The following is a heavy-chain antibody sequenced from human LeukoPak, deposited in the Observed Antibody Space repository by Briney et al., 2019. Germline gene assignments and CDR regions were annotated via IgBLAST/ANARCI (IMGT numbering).Heavy chain of an antibody. CDR2: LSYSGST. J-gene: IGHJ4*02. Sequence: PSETLSLTCTVSGGSITNYYWSWIRQPPGKGLEWIGCLSYSGSTDYNPSLKSRVTISLDTSKNQFSLKLSSVTAADTAVYYCARGGRRTPYYFDYWGQGILVTVSS. CDR1: GGSITNYY. D-gene: IGHD2-2*01. CDR3: ARGGRRTPYYFDY. V-gene: IGHV4-59*01.